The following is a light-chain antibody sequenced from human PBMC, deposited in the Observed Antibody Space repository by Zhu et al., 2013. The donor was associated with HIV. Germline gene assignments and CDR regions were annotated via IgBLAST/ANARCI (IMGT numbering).Light chain of an antibody. V-gene: IGKV3-20*01. CDR2: GAS. J-gene: IGKJ2*04. Sequence: EILLTQSPGTLSLSPGERATLSCRASQNVNSSYLAWYQQKPGQAPRLLIYGASSRVTGIPDRFSGSGSGTDFSLTISRLEPEDFAVYFCQQYGSSPCSFGQGTKLEIK. CDR1: QNVNSSY. CDR3: QQYGSSPCS.